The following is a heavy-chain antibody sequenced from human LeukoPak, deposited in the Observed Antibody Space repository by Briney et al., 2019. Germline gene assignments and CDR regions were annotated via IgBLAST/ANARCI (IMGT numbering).Heavy chain of an antibody. J-gene: IGHJ4*02. CDR1: GGSISSYY. Sequence: SETLSLTCTVSGGSISSYYWSWIRQPPGKGLEWIGEINHSGSTNYNPSLKSRVTISVDKSKNQFSLKLSSVTAANTAVYYCARARTYYYGSGSSLDYWGQGTLVTVSS. V-gene: IGHV4-34*01. CDR3: ARARTYYYGSGSSLDY. CDR2: INHSGST. D-gene: IGHD3-10*01.